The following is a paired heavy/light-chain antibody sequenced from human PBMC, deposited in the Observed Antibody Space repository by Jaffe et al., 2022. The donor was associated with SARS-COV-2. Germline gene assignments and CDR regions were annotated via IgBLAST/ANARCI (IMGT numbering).Light chain of an antibody. Sequence: EIVLTQSPGTLSLSPGERATLSCRASQSVSSSYLAWYQQKPGQAPRLLIYGASSRATGIPDRFSGSGSGTDFTLTISRLEPEDFAVYYCQQYGSSPSTFGQGTRLEIK. V-gene: IGKV3-20*01. CDR1: QSVSSSY. CDR2: GAS. J-gene: IGKJ5*01. CDR3: QQYGSSPST.
Heavy chain of an antibody. CDR1: GFTFSSYA. CDR3: AKDRDYYGSGSIGPRDAFDI. D-gene: IGHD3-10*01. Sequence: EVQLLESGGGLVQPGGSLRLSCAASGFTFSSYAMSWVRQAPGKGLEWVSAISGSGGSTYYADSVKGRFTISRDNSKNTLYLQMNSLRAEDTAVYYCAKDRDYYGSGSIGPRDAFDIWGQGTMVTVSS. V-gene: IGHV3-23*01. CDR2: ISGSGGST. J-gene: IGHJ3*02.